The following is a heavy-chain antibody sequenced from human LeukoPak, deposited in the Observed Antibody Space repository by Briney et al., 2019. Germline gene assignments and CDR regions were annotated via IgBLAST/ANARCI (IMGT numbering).Heavy chain of an antibody. CDR2: IYYTGST. CDR3: ARDFNYYYYYMDV. J-gene: IGHJ6*03. Sequence: PSETLSLTCTVSGGSVSSFYWSWIRQPPGKGPEWIGYIYYTGSTNYNPSLKSRVTMSVDTSKNQFSLKLSSVTAADTAVYYCARDFNYYYYYMDVWGKGTTVTVSS. V-gene: IGHV4-59*02. CDR1: GGSVSSFY.